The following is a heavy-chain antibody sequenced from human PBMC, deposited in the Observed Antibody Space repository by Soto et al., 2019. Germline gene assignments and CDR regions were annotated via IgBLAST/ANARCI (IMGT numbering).Heavy chain of an antibody. CDR1: GYTFTSFD. Sequence: ASVKVSCKASGYTFTSFDINWVRQATGQGLEWVGWMNPNSGNTGYAQKFQGRVTMTRNTSISTAYMELSSLRSEDTAVYHCARGPIYGSGSYSFRYNWFDPWGQG. CDR3: ARGPIYGSGSYSFRYNWFDP. CDR2: MNPNSGNT. V-gene: IGHV1-8*01. D-gene: IGHD3-10*01. J-gene: IGHJ5*02.